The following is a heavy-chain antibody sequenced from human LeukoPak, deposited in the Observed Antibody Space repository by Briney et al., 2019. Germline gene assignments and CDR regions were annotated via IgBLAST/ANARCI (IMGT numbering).Heavy chain of an antibody. CDR1: GFTFSSYS. V-gene: IGHV3-21*01. CDR2: ISSSSSYI. CDR3: ARAVSDTAIPPYFDY. Sequence: GGSLRLSCAASGFTFSSYSMNWVRQAPGKGLEWVSSISSSSSYIYYADSVKGRFTISRDNAKNSLYLQMNSLRAEDTAVYYCARAVSDTAIPPYFDYWGQGTLVTVSS. J-gene: IGHJ4*02. D-gene: IGHD5-18*01.